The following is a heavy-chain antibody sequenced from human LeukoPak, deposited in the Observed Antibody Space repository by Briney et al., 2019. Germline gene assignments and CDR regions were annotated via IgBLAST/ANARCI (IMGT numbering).Heavy chain of an antibody. CDR2: INHSGST. Sequence: PSETLSLTCAVYGGSFSGYYWSWIRQPPGKGLEWIGEINHSGSTNYNPSLKSRVTISVDTSKNQFSLKLSSVTAADTAVYYCARLRYFDWYKGHYYYMDVWGKGTTVTISS. J-gene: IGHJ6*03. V-gene: IGHV4-34*01. CDR1: GGSFSGYY. CDR3: ARLRYFDWYKGHYYYMDV. D-gene: IGHD3-9*01.